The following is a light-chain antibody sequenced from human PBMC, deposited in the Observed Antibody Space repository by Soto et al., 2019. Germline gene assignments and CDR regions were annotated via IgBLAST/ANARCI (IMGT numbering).Light chain of an antibody. J-gene: IGLJ1*01. CDR1: GSNIGSHN. V-gene: IGLV1-47*01. CDR3: AGWDDSLSGHV. Sequence: QSVLAQPPSASGTPGQRVTISCSGSGSNIGSHNVYWYQHLPGTAPKLLIHKNNQRTSGVPDRFSGSKSGTSAALAISGLRSEDEADYYCAGWDDSLSGHVFGTGTKLTVL. CDR2: KNN.